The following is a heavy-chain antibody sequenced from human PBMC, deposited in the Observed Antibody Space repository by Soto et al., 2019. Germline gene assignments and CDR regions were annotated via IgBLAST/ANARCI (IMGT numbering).Heavy chain of an antibody. CDR2: IRNKANSYAT. J-gene: IGHJ5*02. V-gene: IGHV3-73*01. CDR3: TRHNDFWSGINWFDP. Sequence: EVQLVESGGGLVQPGGSLKLSCAASGFTFSGSAMHWVRQAPGKGLEWVGRIRNKANSYATVYAASVKGRFTISRDDSNNTAYLQMNSLKTEDTAVYYCTRHNDFWSGINWFDPWGQGTLVTVS. D-gene: IGHD3-3*01. CDR1: GFTFSGSA.